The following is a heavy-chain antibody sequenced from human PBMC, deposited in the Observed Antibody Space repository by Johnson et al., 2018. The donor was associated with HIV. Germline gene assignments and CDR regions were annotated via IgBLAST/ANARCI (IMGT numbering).Heavy chain of an antibody. D-gene: IGHD6-13*01. CDR3: ASPLEAAAGPMDAFDI. Sequence: VQLVESGGGLVQPGGSLRLSCAASGFAFRTYWMVWVRQVPGQSPVWVARIYNDGSRTTYADSVRGRVTIYRDTAKYTVKLQMNSLRAEDTAVYYCASPLEAAAGPMDAFDIWGQGTMVTVSS. J-gene: IGHJ3*02. CDR1: GFAFRTYW. V-gene: IGHV3-74*03. CDR2: IYNDGSRT.